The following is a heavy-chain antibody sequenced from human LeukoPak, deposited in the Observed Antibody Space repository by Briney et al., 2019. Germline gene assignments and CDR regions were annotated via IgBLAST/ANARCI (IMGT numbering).Heavy chain of an antibody. J-gene: IGHJ3*02. Sequence: SQTLSLTCTVSGDSISSGDYYWSWIRQPAGKGLEWIGRISSSGSTNYNPSLKGRVTISVDTSKNQFSLKLSSVTAADTAVYFCARGPYSYDSSGAFDIWGQGTMVTVSS. CDR3: ARGPYSYDSSGAFDI. CDR2: ISSSGST. D-gene: IGHD3-22*01. V-gene: IGHV4-61*02. CDR1: GDSISSGDYY.